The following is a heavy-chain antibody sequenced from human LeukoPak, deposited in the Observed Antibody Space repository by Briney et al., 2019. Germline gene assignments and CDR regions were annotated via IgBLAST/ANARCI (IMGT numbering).Heavy chain of an antibody. V-gene: IGHV1-18*04. D-gene: IGHD1-26*01. Sequence: ASVKVSCKASGYTFSTYAISWVRQAPGQGLEWLGWISVYNGNTNCVQRLQGRVTMTTDTSTSTAYMELRSLRSDDTAVYYCARDRGIVGTTGYYYMDVWGKGTTVTVSS. CDR3: ARDRGIVGTTGYYYMDV. CDR1: GYTFSTYA. J-gene: IGHJ6*03. CDR2: ISVYNGNT.